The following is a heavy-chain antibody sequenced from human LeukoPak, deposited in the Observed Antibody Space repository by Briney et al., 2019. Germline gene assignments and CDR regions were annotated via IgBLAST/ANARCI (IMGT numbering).Heavy chain of an antibody. V-gene: IGHV4-59*01. CDR3: ARTTEGYCRGRSCYSYYYYMDV. CDR2: IYYSGSI. D-gene: IGHD2-15*01. CDR1: GGSISSYY. Sequence: SETLSLTCTVSGGSISSYYWSWIRQPPGKGLEWIGYIYYSGSINYNPYLKSRVTISVDTSKNQFSLKLSSVTAADTAVYYCARTTEGYCRGRSCYSYYYYMDVWGKGTTVTVSS. J-gene: IGHJ6*03.